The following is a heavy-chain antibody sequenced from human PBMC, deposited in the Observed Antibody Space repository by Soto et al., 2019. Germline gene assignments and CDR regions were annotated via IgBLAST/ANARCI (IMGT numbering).Heavy chain of an antibody. V-gene: IGHV1-46*03. CDR2: INHFDGAT. CDR3: ARDYLSSKPSLSYLDY. CDR1: GYNFVSHS. D-gene: IGHD2-2*01. Sequence: QVQLVQSGAEVTKPGASVRLSCKAAGYNFVSHSIHWVRQAPGQGLEWIGFINHFDGATSHAQKMQGRVTMTSDKSTSTVYMELSSLRSEDADVSYCARDYLSSKPSLSYLDYWGRGALVTVSA. J-gene: IGHJ4*02.